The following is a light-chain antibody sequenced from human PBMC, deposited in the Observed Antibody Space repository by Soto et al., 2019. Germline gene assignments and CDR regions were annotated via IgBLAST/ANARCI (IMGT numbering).Light chain of an antibody. CDR1: QSISGY. J-gene: IGKJ3*01. V-gene: IGKV1-39*01. CDR3: QQTYSSLLFT. CDR2: AAS. Sequence: DIPMTQSPSSLSASVGDMVTITCRASQSISGYLNWYQQKPGKAPKLLIYAASSLQTGVPSRFSGSGSGTDFTLTISSLQPEDFATYYCQQTYSSLLFTFGPGTKVDIK.